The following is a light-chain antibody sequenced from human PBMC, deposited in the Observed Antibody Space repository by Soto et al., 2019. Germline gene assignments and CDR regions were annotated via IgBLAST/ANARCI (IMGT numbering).Light chain of an antibody. Sequence: DIRMTQSPSSLSASVGDSVTITCRASQGISSYLAWYQQKPGKVPKLLIYAASTLQSGVPSRFSGSGSGTDFTLTISSVQTEDAATYYCQKYNSVPLTFGGGAKVEIK. CDR1: QGISSY. J-gene: IGKJ4*01. CDR2: AAS. V-gene: IGKV1-27*01. CDR3: QKYNSVPLT.